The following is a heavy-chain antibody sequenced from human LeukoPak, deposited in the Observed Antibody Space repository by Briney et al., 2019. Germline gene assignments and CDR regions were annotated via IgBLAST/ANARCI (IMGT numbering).Heavy chain of an antibody. CDR3: ARVGFCSSTSCYLLIDYYYYYMDV. CDR1: GYTFTSYG. V-gene: IGHV1-18*01. D-gene: IGHD2-2*03. Sequence: ASVKVSCKASGYTFTSYGISWVRQAPGQGLEWMGWISAYNGNTNYAQKLQGRVTMTTDTSTSTAYMELRSLRSDDTAVYYCARVGFCSSTSCYLLIDYYYYYMDVWGKGTTVTVSS. J-gene: IGHJ6*03. CDR2: ISAYNGNT.